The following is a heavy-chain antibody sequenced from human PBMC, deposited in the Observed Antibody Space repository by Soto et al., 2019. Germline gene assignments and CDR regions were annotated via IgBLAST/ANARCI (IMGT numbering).Heavy chain of an antibody. J-gene: IGHJ4*02. CDR3: ATESSGSSPLHFDF. V-gene: IGHV4-30-4*01. CDR2: VYYSGST. D-gene: IGHD3-22*01. CDR1: GGSVSNGDHY. Sequence: QVQLQESGPGLVKPSQTLSLTCTVSGGSVSNGDHYWSCIRQPPGEGLEWIGYVYYSGSTYYNPSLGSRVTISIDTSKNQFSLKLNSVTASDAAVYFCATESSGSSPLHFDFWGQGALVSVSS.